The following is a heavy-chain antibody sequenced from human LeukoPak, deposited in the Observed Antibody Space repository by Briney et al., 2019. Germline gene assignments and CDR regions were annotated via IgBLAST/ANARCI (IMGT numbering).Heavy chain of an antibody. Sequence: SETLSLTCSVSGSSTTSYYWNWIRQAPGKGLEWIGYIYSDGTTSYSPSLRSRVTISIDTSRNQFSLKLSSVTAADAAVYYCARDTRSYDTSGYYYFDYWGQGALVTVSS. V-gene: IGHV4-59*01. CDR2: IYSDGTT. CDR3: ARDTRSYDTSGYYYFDY. D-gene: IGHD3-22*01. CDR1: GSSTTSYY. J-gene: IGHJ4*02.